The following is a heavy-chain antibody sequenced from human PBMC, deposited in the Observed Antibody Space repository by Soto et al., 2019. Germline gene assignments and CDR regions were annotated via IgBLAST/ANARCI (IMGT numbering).Heavy chain of an antibody. CDR2: INPSGGST. V-gene: IGHV1-46*01. Sequence: QVQLVQSGAEVKKPGASVKVSCKASGYTFTSYYMHWVRQAPGQGLEWMGIINPSGGSTSYAQKFQGRVTMTRDRSTSTVYMELSSLRSEDTAVYYCARDGVKGDYYGSGSYSSALDYWGQGTLVTVSS. J-gene: IGHJ4*02. D-gene: IGHD3-10*01. CDR3: ARDGVKGDYYGSGSYSSALDY. CDR1: GYTFTSYY.